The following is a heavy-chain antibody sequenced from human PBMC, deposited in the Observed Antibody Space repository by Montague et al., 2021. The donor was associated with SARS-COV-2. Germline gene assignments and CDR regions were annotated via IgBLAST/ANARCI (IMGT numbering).Heavy chain of an antibody. D-gene: IGHD2-15*01. V-gene: IGHV3-23*01. J-gene: IGHJ4*02. CDR2: ISGSGGST. CDR1: GFTFSSYA. Sequence: SLRLSCAASGFTFSSYAMSWVRQAPGKGLEWVSAISGSGGSTYYADSVKGRFTISRDNSKNTLYLQMNSLRAEDTAVYYCAKPDQGGRVRYYFDYWGQGTLVTDSS. CDR3: AKPDQGGRVRYYFDY.